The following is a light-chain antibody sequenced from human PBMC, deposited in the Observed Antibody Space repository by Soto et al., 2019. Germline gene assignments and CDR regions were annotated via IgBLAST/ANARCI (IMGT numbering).Light chain of an antibody. CDR1: QDISNY. Sequence: DIQMTQSPSSLSASVGDRVTITCQASQDISNYLNWYQQKPGKAPKLLIYDASNLETGVPSRFSGSGSGTDFTFTISSLQPEDIATYYCQQYDPITFVQGTLPEIK. V-gene: IGKV1-33*01. CDR2: DAS. J-gene: IGKJ5*01. CDR3: QQYDPIT.